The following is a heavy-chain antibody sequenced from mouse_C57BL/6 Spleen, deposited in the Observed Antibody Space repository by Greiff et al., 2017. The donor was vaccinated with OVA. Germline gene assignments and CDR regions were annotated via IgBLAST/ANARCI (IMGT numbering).Heavy chain of an antibody. CDR2: IWSGGST. CDR1: GFSLPSYG. Sequence: VQVVESGPGLVQPSQSLSITCTVSGFSLPSYGVHWVRQSPGKGLEWLGVIWSGGSTDYNAAFISRLSISKDNSKSQVFFKMNSLQADDTAIYYCARYYDYDEGSYWYFDVWGTGTTVTVSS. D-gene: IGHD2-4*01. J-gene: IGHJ1*03. CDR3: ARYYDYDEGSYWYFDV. V-gene: IGHV2-2*01.